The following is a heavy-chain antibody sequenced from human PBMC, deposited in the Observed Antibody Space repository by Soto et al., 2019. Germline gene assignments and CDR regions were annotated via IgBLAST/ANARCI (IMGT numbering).Heavy chain of an antibody. Sequence: XSVKVSCQVSGYTLTELSIHWVRQAPGKGLGWMGGFDPEDGETIYAQKFQGRVTMTEDTSTDTAYMELSSLRSEDTAVYYCATDRRYCSSTSCYLAYYFDYWGQGTLVTVSS. CDR2: FDPEDGET. D-gene: IGHD2-2*01. CDR1: GYTLTELS. CDR3: ATDRRYCSSTSCYLAYYFDY. J-gene: IGHJ4*02. V-gene: IGHV1-24*01.